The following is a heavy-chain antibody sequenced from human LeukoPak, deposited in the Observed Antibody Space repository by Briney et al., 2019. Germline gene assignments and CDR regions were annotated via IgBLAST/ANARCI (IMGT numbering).Heavy chain of an antibody. Sequence: SKTLSLTCTVSGGSISSSSYYWGWIRQPPGKGLEWIGSIYYSGSTYYNPSLKSRVTISVDTSKNQFSLKLSSVTAADTAVYYCAPRGYYYDSSGPPGGFDPWGQGTLVTVSS. D-gene: IGHD3-22*01. V-gene: IGHV4-39*07. CDR2: IYYSGST. J-gene: IGHJ5*02. CDR1: GGSISSSSYY. CDR3: APRGYYYDSSGPPGGFDP.